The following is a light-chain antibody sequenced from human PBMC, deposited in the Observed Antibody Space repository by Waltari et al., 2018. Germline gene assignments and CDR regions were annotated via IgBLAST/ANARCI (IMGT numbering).Light chain of an antibody. V-gene: IGLV3-21*03. J-gene: IGLJ2*01. CDR2: DDS. CDR1: DVGSKR. Sequence: SYVLTQLPSVSVAPGKPARLIRGGKDVGSKRVPWSQQTPGQAPVLIVYDDSERPSGIPERFSGSKSGDTATLTVSRVEAGDEADYYCQVYYTNSDHVVFGGGTKLTVL. CDR3: QVYYTNSDHVV.